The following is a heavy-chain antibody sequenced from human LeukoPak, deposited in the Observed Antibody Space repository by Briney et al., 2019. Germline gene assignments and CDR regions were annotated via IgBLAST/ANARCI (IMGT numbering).Heavy chain of an antibody. D-gene: IGHD3-16*01. J-gene: IGHJ4*02. CDR2: ISGSGGTP. CDR3: AKGGDLITYFDY. Sequence: PGGSLRLSCAASEFTFSSYSMNWVRQAPGKGLEWVSTISGSGGTPHYADSVKGRFTISRDNSKNTLHLQMNSLRAEDTAVYYCAKGGDLITYFDYWGQGTLVTVSS. CDR1: EFTFSSYS. V-gene: IGHV3-23*01.